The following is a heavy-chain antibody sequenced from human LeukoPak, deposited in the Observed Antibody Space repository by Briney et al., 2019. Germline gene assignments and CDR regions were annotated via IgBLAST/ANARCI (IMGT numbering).Heavy chain of an antibody. CDR3: AKGHSYYYDTSGYYCYFDS. J-gene: IGHJ4*02. Sequence: GGSLRLSCAASGFTFSSYAMSCVRQAPGKGLEWVSGISGSGGATYHADSVKGRFTISRDNSRNTLHLQMNSLRAEDTAIYYCAKGHSYYYDTSGYYCYFDSWGQGALVTVSS. CDR1: GFTFSSYA. V-gene: IGHV3-23*01. CDR2: ISGSGGAT. D-gene: IGHD3-22*01.